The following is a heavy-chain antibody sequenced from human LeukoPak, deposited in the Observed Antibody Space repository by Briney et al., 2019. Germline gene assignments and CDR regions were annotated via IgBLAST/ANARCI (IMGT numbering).Heavy chain of an antibody. V-gene: IGHV3-9*01. CDR2: ISWNSDSI. D-gene: IGHD3-10*01. CDR1: RSAFDDYA. CDR3: AQGRSGTGKDYGMDV. Sequence: GRSLRLSCAASRSAFDDYAMHWVRQAPGKGLEWVSGISWNSDSIAYADSVRGRFTISGDNVKNSLYLQMNSLRPDDTALYYCAQGRSGTGKDYGMDVWGQGTTVTVSS. J-gene: IGHJ6*02.